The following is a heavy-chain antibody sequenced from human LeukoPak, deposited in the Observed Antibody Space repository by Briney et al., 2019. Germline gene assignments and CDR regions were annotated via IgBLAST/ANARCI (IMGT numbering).Heavy chain of an antibody. V-gene: IGHV3-74*01. CDR1: GFTFSSYW. Sequence: GGSLRLSCAASGFTFSSYWMHWVRQAPGKGLVWVSRINSDGSSTSYADSVKGRFTISRDNAKNTLYLQMNSLRAEDTAVYYCASHLENFFNSSGWAVGYWGQGTLVTVSS. J-gene: IGHJ4*02. D-gene: IGHD6-19*01. CDR2: INSDGSST. CDR3: ASHLENFFNSSGWAVGY.